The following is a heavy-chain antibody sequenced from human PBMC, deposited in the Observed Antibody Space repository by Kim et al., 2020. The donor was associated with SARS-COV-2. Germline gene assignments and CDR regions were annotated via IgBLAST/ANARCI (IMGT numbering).Heavy chain of an antibody. CDR1: GYTFTDYY. CDR2: INPNSGGT. Sequence: ASVKVSCKASGYTFTDYYIHWVRQAPGQGLEWMGRINPNSGGTDYAQKFQGRVTMTRDTSISTAYMELSRLRSDDTVVYYCARGKRIAAAGTGDFDYWGQGTLVTVSS. V-gene: IGHV1-2*05. CDR3: ARGKRIAAAGTGDFDY. J-gene: IGHJ4*02. D-gene: IGHD6-13*01.